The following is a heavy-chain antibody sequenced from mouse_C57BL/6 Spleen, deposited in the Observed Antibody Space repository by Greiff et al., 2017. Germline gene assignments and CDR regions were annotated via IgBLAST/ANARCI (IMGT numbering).Heavy chain of an antibody. D-gene: IGHD6-1*01. J-gene: IGHJ1*03. CDR3: ARSVPYWYFDV. CDR1: GYSFTGYY. Sequence: VQLQQSGPELVKPGASVKISCKASGYSFTGYYMNWVKQSPEKSLEWIGEINPSTGGTTYNQKFKAKATLTVDKSSSTAYMQLKSLTSEDSAVYYCARSVPYWYFDVWGTGTTVTVSS. V-gene: IGHV1-42*01. CDR2: INPSTGGT.